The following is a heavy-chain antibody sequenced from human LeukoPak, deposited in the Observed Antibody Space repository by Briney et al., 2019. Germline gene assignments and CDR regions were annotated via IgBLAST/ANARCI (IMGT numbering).Heavy chain of an antibody. CDR3: ARDSGYDSSGYYQL. D-gene: IGHD3-22*01. J-gene: IGHJ4*02. V-gene: IGHV4-61*01. CDR2: MYYSGST. Sequence: SETLSLTCTVSGGSVSSGSYYWSWIRQPPGKGLEWIGYMYYSGSTNYNPSLKSRVTISVDTSKNQFSLKLSSVTAADTAVYYCARDSGYDSSGYYQLWGQGTLVTVSS. CDR1: GGSVSSGSYY.